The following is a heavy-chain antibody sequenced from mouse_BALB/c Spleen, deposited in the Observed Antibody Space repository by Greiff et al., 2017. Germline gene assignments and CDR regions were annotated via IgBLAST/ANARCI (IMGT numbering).Heavy chain of an antibody. CDR1: GFTFSSYT. CDR3: ARGRDGPWFAY. V-gene: IGHV5-12-2*01. J-gene: IGHJ3*01. CDR2: ISNGGGST. D-gene: IGHD2-3*01. Sequence: EVMLVESGGGLVQPGGSLKLSCAASGFTFSSYTMSWVRQTPEKRLEWVAYISNGGGSTYYPDTVKGRFTISRDNAKNTLYLQMSSLKSEDTAMYYCARGRDGPWFAYWGQGTLVTVSA.